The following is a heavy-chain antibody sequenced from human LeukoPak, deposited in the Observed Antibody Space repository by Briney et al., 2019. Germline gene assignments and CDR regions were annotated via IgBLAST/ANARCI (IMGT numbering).Heavy chain of an antibody. Sequence: GGSLRLSCAASGFTFSSYWMSWVRQAPGKGLEWVANIKQDGSEKYYVDSVKGRFTISRDNAKNSLYLQMNSLGAEDTAVYYCARDLTAAAGTWIWFDPWGQGTLVTVSS. CDR2: IKQDGSEK. CDR1: GFTFSSYW. D-gene: IGHD6-13*01. J-gene: IGHJ5*02. V-gene: IGHV3-7*01. CDR3: ARDLTAAAGTWIWFDP.